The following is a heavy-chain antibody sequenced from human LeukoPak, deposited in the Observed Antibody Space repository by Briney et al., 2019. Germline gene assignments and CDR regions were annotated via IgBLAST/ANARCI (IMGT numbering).Heavy chain of an antibody. CDR2: ISYHARDQ. D-gene: IGHD2-8*01. V-gene: IGHV3-30*04. J-gene: IGHJ4*02. CDR1: GFTFSDHA. CDR3: AAQPCINGICYLDY. Sequence: GGSLRLSCTASGFTFSDHAMHWVRQAPGKGLEWVTVISYHARDQFYADSVKGRFTVSRDNSRNTLYLQMNSLRAENSAVYYCAAQPCINGICYLDYWGQGTLVTVSS.